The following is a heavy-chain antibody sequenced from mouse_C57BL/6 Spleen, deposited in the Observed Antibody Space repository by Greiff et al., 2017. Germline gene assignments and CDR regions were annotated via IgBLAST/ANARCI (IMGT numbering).Heavy chain of an antibody. CDR3: ARRTTVVATDFDV. CDR2: INPNNGGT. V-gene: IGHV1-18*01. J-gene: IGHJ1*03. D-gene: IGHD1-1*01. Sequence: EVKLQESGPELVKPGASVKIPCKASGYTFTDYNMDWVKQSHGKSLEWIGDINPNNGGTIYNQKFKGKATLTVDKSSSTAYMELRSLTSEDTAVYYCARRTTVVATDFDVWGTGTTVTVSS. CDR1: GYTFTDYN.